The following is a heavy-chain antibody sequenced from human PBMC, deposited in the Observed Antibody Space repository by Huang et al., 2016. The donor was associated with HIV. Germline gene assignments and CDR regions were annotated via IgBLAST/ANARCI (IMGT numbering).Heavy chain of an antibody. Sequence: QVRLHQWGTGVLKPSETLSLKCAVYGGAFSGPYWTWIRQSSGKGLEWSGEIDHRGTTPSKPSLKSRLTLSVDTSKSQFYLNLTSVTATDTATYYCARPRMTEGNSDSTWSFFDSWGQGTLVIVSS. J-gene: IGHJ4*02. V-gene: IGHV4-34*01. CDR2: IDHRGTT. D-gene: IGHD3-9*01. CDR3: ARPRMTEGNSDSTWSFFDS. CDR1: GGAFSGPY.